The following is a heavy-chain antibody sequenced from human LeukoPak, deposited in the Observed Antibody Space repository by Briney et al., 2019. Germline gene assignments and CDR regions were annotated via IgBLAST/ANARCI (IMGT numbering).Heavy chain of an antibody. D-gene: IGHD6-19*01. V-gene: IGHV3-23*01. CDR3: AKDRTPYSSGWGDAFDI. Sequence: GGSLRLSCAASAFTFRSYAMSWVRQAPGKGLEWVSAISGSGGSTYYADSVKGRFTISRDNSKNTLYLQMNSLRAEDTAVYYCAKDRTPYSSGWGDAFDIWGQGTMVTVSS. CDR2: ISGSGGST. J-gene: IGHJ3*02. CDR1: AFTFRSYA.